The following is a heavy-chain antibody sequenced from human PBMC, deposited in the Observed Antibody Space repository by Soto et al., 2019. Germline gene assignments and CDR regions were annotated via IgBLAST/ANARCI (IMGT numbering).Heavy chain of an antibody. D-gene: IGHD3-22*01. V-gene: IGHV4-31*03. Sequence: NPSETLSLTCTVSGGSISSGGYYWSWIRQHPGKGLEWIGYIYYSGSTYYNPSLKSRVTISVDTSKNQFSLKLSSVTAADTAVYYCAREGAYYDSSGYYPGYYFDYWGQGTLVTVSS. CDR2: IYYSGST. J-gene: IGHJ4*02. CDR1: GGSISSGGYY. CDR3: AREGAYYDSSGYYPGYYFDY.